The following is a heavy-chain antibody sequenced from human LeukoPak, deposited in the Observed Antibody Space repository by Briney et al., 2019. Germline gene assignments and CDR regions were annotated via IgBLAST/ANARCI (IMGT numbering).Heavy chain of an antibody. J-gene: IGHJ4*02. CDR2: INPNSGGT. CDR1: GYTFTGYY. Sequence: ASVKVSCKASGYTFTGYYMHWVRQAPGQGLEWMGRINPNSGGTNYAQKFQGRVTMTRDTSTSTVYMELSSLRSDDTAVYYCARTAARRFDYWGQGTLVTVSS. CDR3: ARTAARRFDY. D-gene: IGHD6-6*01. V-gene: IGHV1-2*06.